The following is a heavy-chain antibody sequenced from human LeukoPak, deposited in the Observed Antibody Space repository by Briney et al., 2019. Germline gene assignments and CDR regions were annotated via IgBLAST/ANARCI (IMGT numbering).Heavy chain of an antibody. V-gene: IGHV3-23*01. J-gene: IGHJ4*02. Sequence: GASLRLSCAASGFTFSSYAMSWVRQAPGKGLEWVSAISGSGGSTYYADSVKGRFAISRDNSKNTLYLQMNSLRAEDTAVYYCAKLASITMVRGVTVPHFDYWGQGTLVTVSS. D-gene: IGHD3-10*01. CDR3: AKLASITMVRGVTVPHFDY. CDR2: ISGSGGST. CDR1: GFTFSSYA.